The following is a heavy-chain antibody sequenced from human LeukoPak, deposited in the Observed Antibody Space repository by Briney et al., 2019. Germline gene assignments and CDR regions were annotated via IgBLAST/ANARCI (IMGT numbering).Heavy chain of an antibody. CDR3: ARGGPGEFGELFYYFDY. V-gene: IGHV4-59*01. J-gene: IGHJ4*02. Sequence: SETLSLTCTVSGGSIGSYYWSWIRPPPGKGLEWIGYIYYSGSTNYNPSLKSRVTRSGARSKIQFSLKLSSVTAADAAVYYCARGGPGEFGELFYYFDYWGQGTLVTVSS. CDR2: IYYSGST. CDR1: GGSIGSYY. D-gene: IGHD3-10*01.